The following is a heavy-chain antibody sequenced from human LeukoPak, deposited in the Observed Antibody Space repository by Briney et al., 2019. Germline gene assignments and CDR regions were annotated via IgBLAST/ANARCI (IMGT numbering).Heavy chain of an antibody. V-gene: IGHV3-48*04. CDR1: GFTFINYA. CDR3: ARGGATGYNYNAFDM. D-gene: IGHD3-22*01. Sequence: GGSLRLSCAASGFTFINYAMSWVRQAPGKGLEWVSFISSSGDIKLYADSVKGRFTISRDNAKNSLYLHMNSLRAEDTAVYYCARGGATGYNYNAFDMWGQGTMVAVSP. J-gene: IGHJ3*02. CDR2: ISSSGDIK.